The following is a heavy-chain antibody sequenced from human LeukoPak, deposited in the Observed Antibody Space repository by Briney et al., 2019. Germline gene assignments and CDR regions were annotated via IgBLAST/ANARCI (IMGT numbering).Heavy chain of an antibody. CDR3: IREWYYTPDY. J-gene: IGHJ4*02. D-gene: IGHD2-2*02. CDR2: IKSQQDGGTT. V-gene: IGHV3-15*01. Sequence: GGSLRLSCAASGFTFSSYSMNWVRQAPGKGLEWVGRIKSQQDGGTTDYAAPVKGRFTISRDDSENMMYLQMNSLTTEDTAVYYCIREWYYTPDYWGQGTLVTVSS. CDR1: GFTFSSYS.